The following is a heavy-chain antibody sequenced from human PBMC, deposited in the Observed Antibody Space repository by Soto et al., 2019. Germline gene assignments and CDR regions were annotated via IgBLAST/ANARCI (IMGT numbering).Heavy chain of an antibody. CDR1: GASRIVGPYT. V-gene: IGHV4-39*01. J-gene: IGHJ5*02. D-gene: IGHD6-19*01. CDR2: ISHMGTT. Sequence: SDTLSVNCTVPGASRIVGPYTWGWIRQSPERGLEWIGTISHMGTTYYNTSLKNRLTISLDTSKKQFTLKLTSVVAADTAVYYCARLPTGWPNWVDPWGQGILVTVSS. CDR3: ARLPTGWPNWVDP.